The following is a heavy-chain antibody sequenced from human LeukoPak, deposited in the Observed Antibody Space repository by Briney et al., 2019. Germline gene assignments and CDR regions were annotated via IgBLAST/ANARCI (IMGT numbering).Heavy chain of an antibody. Sequence: GGSLRLSCAASGFTFSSYSMNWVRQAPGKGLEWVSSISSSSSYIYYADSVKGRFTISRDNAKNSLYLQMNSLRAEDTAVYYCARVTMVRGVYDAFDIWGQGTMDTVSS. CDR3: ARVTMVRGVYDAFDI. J-gene: IGHJ3*02. V-gene: IGHV3-21*01. D-gene: IGHD3-10*01. CDR2: ISSSSSYI. CDR1: GFTFSSYS.